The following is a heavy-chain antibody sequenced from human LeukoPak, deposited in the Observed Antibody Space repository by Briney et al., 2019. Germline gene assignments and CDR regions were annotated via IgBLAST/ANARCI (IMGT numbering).Heavy chain of an antibody. CDR1: GFTFSSYS. CDR3: ARGSEWSSGVSDY. CDR2: ISGSSTYI. V-gene: IGHV3-21*01. Sequence: GGSLRLSCAASGFTFSSYSMNWVRQAPGKGLEWVSSISGSSTYIYYADSVKGRFTISRDNAKNSLYLQMNSLRVEDTAVYYCARGSEWSSGVSDYWGQGTLVTVSS. D-gene: IGHD3-3*01. J-gene: IGHJ4*02.